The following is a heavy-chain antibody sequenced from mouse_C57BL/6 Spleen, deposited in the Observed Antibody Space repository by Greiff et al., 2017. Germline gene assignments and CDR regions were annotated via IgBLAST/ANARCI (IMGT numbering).Heavy chain of an antibody. CDR2: INPGSGGT. CDR3: ARSGLGARYFDV. CDR1: GYAFTNYL. Sequence: VQLQQSGAELVRPGTSVKVSCKASGYAFTNYLIEWVKQRPGQGLEWIGVINPGSGGTNYNEKFKGKATLTADKSSSTAYMQLSSLTSEDSAVYFCARSGLGARYFDVWGTGTTVTVSS. V-gene: IGHV1-54*01. D-gene: IGHD3-1*01. J-gene: IGHJ1*03.